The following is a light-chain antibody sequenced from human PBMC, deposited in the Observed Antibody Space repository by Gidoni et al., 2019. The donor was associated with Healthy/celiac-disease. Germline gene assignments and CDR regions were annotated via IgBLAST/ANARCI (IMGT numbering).Light chain of an antibody. CDR2: AAS. CDR1: QVNSSY. Sequence: AIRMTQSPSSLSASTEDRVTITCRASQVNSSYLACYQQKPVKAPKLLIYAASTLQSGVPSRFSGSGSWTDFPLTIRCLQSEDFATYYCQQYYSYPWTFGQGTKVEIK. J-gene: IGKJ1*01. CDR3: QQYYSYPWT. V-gene: IGKV1-8*01.